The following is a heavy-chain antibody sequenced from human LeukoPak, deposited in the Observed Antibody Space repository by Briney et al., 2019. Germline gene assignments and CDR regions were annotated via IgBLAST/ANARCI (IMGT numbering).Heavy chain of an antibody. CDR3: AREYHWMAFDY. Sequence: GGSLRLSCAASVFTFSSYAMHGVRQAPARGRECVADIPYDGSNKYYAESAKRRFTISRDNSKNTLYLQKNTLRAQDAPVYYCAREYHWMAFDYWGQGTLVTVCS. V-gene: IGHV3-30-3*01. CDR2: IPYDGSNK. D-gene: IGHD5-24*01. CDR1: VFTFSSYA. J-gene: IGHJ4*02.